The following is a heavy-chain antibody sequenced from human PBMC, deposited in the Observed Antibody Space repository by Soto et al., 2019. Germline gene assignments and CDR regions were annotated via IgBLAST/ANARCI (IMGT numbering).Heavy chain of an antibody. CDR3: ARGPGYCSSTSCYSYYYGMDV. J-gene: IGHJ6*02. CDR2: MNPNSGNT. Sequence: QVQLVQSGAEVKKPGASVKVSCKASGYTFTSYDINWVRQATGQGLEWMGWMNPNSGNTGYAQKFQGRVTMTRNTSISAAYMELSSLRSEDTAVYYCARGPGYCSSTSCYSYYYGMDVWGQGTTFTVSS. D-gene: IGHD2-2*01. V-gene: IGHV1-8*01. CDR1: GYTFTSYD.